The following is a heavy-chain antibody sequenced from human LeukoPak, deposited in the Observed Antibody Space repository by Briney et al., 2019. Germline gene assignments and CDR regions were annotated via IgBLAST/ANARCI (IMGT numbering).Heavy chain of an antibody. CDR2: ISAYNGNT. CDR1: GYTFTSYG. J-gene: IGHJ5*02. Sequence: GASVKLSCKASGYTFTSYGISWVRQAPGQGLEWMGWISAYNGNTNYAQKLQGRVTMTTDTSTSTAYMELRSLRSDDTAVYYCARFEGIAARNPSVNWFDPWGQGTLVTVSS. D-gene: IGHD6-6*01. CDR3: ARFEGIAARNPSVNWFDP. V-gene: IGHV1-18*01.